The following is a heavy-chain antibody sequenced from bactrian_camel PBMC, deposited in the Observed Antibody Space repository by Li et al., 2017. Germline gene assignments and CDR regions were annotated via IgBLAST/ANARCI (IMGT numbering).Heavy chain of an antibody. J-gene: IGHJ4*01. Sequence: HVQLVESGGGSVQAGGSLRLSCTAPGYTSSSCGMDWYRQAPGKEREFVSSISTDGTTTYADSVKGQFTISRAKVKDTVYLQMNSLKPEDTAMYSCKIVRAYYSRDYYYTGLLGPGDPGHRL. V-gene: IGHV3S53*01. CDR3: KIVRAYYSRDYYYTGL. CDR2: ISTDGTT. D-gene: IGHD2*01. CDR1: GYTSSSCG.